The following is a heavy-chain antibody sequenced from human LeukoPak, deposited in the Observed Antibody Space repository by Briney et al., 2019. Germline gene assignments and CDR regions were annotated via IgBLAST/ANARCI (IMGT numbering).Heavy chain of an antibody. D-gene: IGHD3-9*01. CDR1: GFTFSSYS. Sequence: SGGSLRLSCAASGFTFSSYSMNWVRQAPGKGLEWVSSISSSSSYIYYADSVKGRFTISRDNAKNSLYLQMNSLRAEDTAVYYCAMGLRYFDLLGAFDIWGQGTMVTVSS. CDR3: AMGLRYFDLLGAFDI. J-gene: IGHJ3*02. V-gene: IGHV3-21*01. CDR2: ISSSSSYI.